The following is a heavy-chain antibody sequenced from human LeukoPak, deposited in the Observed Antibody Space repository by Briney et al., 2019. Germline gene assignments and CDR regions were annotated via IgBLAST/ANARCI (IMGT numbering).Heavy chain of an antibody. CDR3: ARAAIVANYYFDY. CDR2: IIPILGIA. D-gene: IGHD5-12*01. CDR1: GGTFTIYG. V-gene: IGHV1-69*04. Sequence: SVTVSFTASGGTFTIYGISWVRQAPGQGNEWMGRIIPILGIANYAQKFQGRVTITSDKSTSTAYMELSSLRSEDTAVYYCARAAIVANYYFDYWGQGTLVTVSS. J-gene: IGHJ4*02.